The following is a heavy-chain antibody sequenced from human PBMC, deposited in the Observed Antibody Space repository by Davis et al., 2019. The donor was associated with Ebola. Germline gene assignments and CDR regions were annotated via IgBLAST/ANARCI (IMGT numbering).Heavy chain of an antibody. V-gene: IGHV4-31*03. CDR1: GGSISSGGYY. D-gene: IGHD2-21*01. Sequence: MPSETLSLTCTVSGGSISSGGYYWSWIRQHPGKGLEWIGYIYYSGSTYYNPSLKSRVTISVDTSKNQFSLKLSSVTAADTAVYYCARDHVRGDDGMDVWGQGTTVTVSS. CDR3: ARDHVRGDDGMDV. J-gene: IGHJ6*02. CDR2: IYYSGST.